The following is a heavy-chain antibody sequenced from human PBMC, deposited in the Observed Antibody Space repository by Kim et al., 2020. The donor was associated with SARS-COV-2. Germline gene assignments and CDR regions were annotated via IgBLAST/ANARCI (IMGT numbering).Heavy chain of an antibody. Sequence: GGSLRLSCATSGFIFTNYYITWVRQAPGKGLECVAYIGTDDDTTYYADSVKGRFTISRDYSKKSVNLEMNSLTDEDTAIYFCARAVSLDNWGPGTRVAIS. CDR2: IGTDDDTT. CDR3: ARAVSLDN. V-gene: IGHV3-11*01. CDR1: GFIFTNYY. J-gene: IGHJ4*02.